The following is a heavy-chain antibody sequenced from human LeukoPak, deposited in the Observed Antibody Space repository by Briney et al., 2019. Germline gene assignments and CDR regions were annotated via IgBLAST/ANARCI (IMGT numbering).Heavy chain of an antibody. CDR2: ISYDGSNK. D-gene: IGHD3-9*01. Sequence: GGSLRLSCAASGFTFSSYAMHWVRQAPGKGLEWVAVISYDGSNKYYADSVKGRFTISRDNSKNTLYLQMNSLRAEDTAVYYCARQRGDYDILTEPYNWFDPWGQGTLVTVSS. CDR3: ARQRGDYDILTEPYNWFDP. CDR1: GFTFSSYA. V-gene: IGHV3-30*04. J-gene: IGHJ5*02.